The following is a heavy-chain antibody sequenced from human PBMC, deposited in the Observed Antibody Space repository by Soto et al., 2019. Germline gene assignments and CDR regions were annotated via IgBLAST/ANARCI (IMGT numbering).Heavy chain of an antibody. CDR2: ISSSGSTI. V-gene: IGHV3-11*01. J-gene: IGHJ6*02. CDR1: GLTFSDYY. D-gene: IGHD2-21*01. Sequence: GGSLRLSCAASGLTFSDYYMSWIRQAPGKGLEWVSYISSSGSTIYYADSVKGRFTISRDNAKNSLYLQMNSLRAEDTAVYYCARDNGPTIAAPYYYYYGMDVWGQGTTVTVSS. CDR3: ARDNGPTIAAPYYYYYGMDV.